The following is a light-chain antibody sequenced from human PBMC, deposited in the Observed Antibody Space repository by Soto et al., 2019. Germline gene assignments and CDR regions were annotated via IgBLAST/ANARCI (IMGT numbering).Light chain of an antibody. CDR3: QQYGDWPLT. CDR1: QSVGNN. V-gene: IGKV3-15*01. CDR2: ATS. J-gene: IGKJ4*01. Sequence: EIVVTQSTATLSVYPGERATLSCRASQSVGNNFAWYQQKPGQAPRLLIFATSTRATGVPARFSGSGSGTEFTLTISSLQSEDFAVYYCQQYGDWPLTFGGGAKVEIE.